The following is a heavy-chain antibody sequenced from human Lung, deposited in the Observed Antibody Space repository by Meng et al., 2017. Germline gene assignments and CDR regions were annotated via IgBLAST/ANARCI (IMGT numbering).Heavy chain of an antibody. J-gene: IGHJ4*02. CDR1: GFSFTDGW. D-gene: IGHD6-13*01. CDR3: ATGAAAADH. Sequence: GQRVESGGGLVRPGGPLRPSCDASGFSFTDGWMSWVRQAPGKGLEWVGRIKSNSDGGTTDYAAPVKGRFTISRDDSKNTLYLQMNSLITEDTAVYFCATGAAAADHWGQGTLVTVSS. V-gene: IGHV3-15*01. CDR2: IKSNSDGGTT.